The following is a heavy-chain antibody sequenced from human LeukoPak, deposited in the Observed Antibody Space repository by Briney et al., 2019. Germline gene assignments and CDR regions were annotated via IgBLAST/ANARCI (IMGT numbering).Heavy chain of an antibody. CDR2: ISGSGGST. J-gene: IGHJ5*02. CDR3: AKDASSSWFYNWFDP. D-gene: IGHD6-13*01. V-gene: IGHV3-23*01. CDR1: GFTFSSYA. Sequence: GGSLRLSCAASGFTFSSYAMSWVRQAPGKGLEWVSAISGSGGSTYYADSVKGRLTISRDNSKNTLYLQMNSLRAEDTAVYYCAKDASSSWFYNWFDPWGQGTLVTVSS.